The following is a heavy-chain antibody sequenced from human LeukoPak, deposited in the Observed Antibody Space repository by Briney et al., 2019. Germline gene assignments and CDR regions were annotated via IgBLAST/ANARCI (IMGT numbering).Heavy chain of an antibody. D-gene: IGHD6-19*01. V-gene: IGHV4-59*08. CDR2: IYYNRNT. CDR1: GGSSSSNY. Sequence: SETLSRTCTVSGGSSSSNYWRWVRQPPGKGREWSGYIYYNRNTMYNPSLKSRVTMSIDTSKKQLSLKVNSVTAADTAVYFCARHDDIAVFRNGLDVWGQGTTVTVSS. J-gene: IGHJ6*02. CDR3: ARHDDIAVFRNGLDV.